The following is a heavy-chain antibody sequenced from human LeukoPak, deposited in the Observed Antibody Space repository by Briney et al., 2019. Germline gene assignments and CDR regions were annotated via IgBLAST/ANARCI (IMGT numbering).Heavy chain of an antibody. CDR1: GFTFSSYT. V-gene: IGHV3-21*01. D-gene: IGHD6-19*01. J-gene: IGHJ4*02. CDR2: ISSTTSYT. Sequence: GGSLRLSCAASGFTFSSYTMTWVRQAPGKGLEWVSSISSTTSYTYYADSVKGRFTVSRDNAKSSLYLQMNSLRAEDTAVYYCARTTAMAGFDYWGQGTLVTVSS. CDR3: ARTTAMAGFDY.